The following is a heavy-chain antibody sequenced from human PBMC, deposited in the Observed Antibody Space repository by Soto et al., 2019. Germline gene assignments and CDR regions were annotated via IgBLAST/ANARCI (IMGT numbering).Heavy chain of an antibody. CDR3: ARGRSAVADL. V-gene: IGHV3-13*01. D-gene: IGHD6-19*01. CDR2: IGTAGDT. J-gene: IGHJ5*02. CDR1: GFTFSSYD. Sequence: PGGSLRLSCAASGFTFSSYDMHWVRQATGKGLEWVSAIGTAGDTHYPGSVKGRFTISRENAKNSLYLQMNSLRAGDTAVYYCARGRSAVADLWGQGTLVTVSS.